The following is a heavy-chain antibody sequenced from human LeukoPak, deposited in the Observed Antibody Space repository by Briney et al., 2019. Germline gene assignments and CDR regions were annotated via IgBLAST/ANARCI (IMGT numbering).Heavy chain of an antibody. CDR3: ARVTMVRGVIATQVFDY. Sequence: ASVKVSCKASGYTFTGYGISWVRQAPRQGLEWMGWISAYNGNTNYAQKLQGRVTMTTDTSTSTAYMELRSLRSDDTAVYYCARVTMVRGVIATQVFDYWGQGTLVTVSS. J-gene: IGHJ4*02. CDR2: ISAYNGNT. V-gene: IGHV1-18*01. D-gene: IGHD3-10*01. CDR1: GYTFTGYG.